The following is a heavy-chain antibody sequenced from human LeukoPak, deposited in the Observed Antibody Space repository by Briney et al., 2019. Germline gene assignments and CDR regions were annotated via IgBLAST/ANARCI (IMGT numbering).Heavy chain of an antibody. CDR2: INHCGST. Sequence: PSETLSLTCAVSGGSFSGYYWTWIRQPPGKGLEWIGEINHCGSTNYNPSLKSRVTISIDTSKNQFSLILSSVTAADTAVYYCARGLSDVYWGQGTLVTVSS. CDR3: ARGLSDVY. V-gene: IGHV4-34*01. J-gene: IGHJ4*02. CDR1: GGSFSGYY.